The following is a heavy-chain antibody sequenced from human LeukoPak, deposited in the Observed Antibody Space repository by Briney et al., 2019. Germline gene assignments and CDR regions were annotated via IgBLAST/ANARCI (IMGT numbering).Heavy chain of an antibody. CDR3: AKVTVTKTYYFDY. Sequence: GGSLRLSCAASGFTFSSYAMSWVRQAPGKGLEWVSAIGGSGGSSYYADSVKGRFTISRDNSKNTLYLRMNSLRAEDTAVYYCAKVTVTKTYYFDYWGQGTLVTVSS. D-gene: IGHD4-17*01. J-gene: IGHJ4*02. CDR2: IGGSGGSS. V-gene: IGHV3-23*01. CDR1: GFTFSSYA.